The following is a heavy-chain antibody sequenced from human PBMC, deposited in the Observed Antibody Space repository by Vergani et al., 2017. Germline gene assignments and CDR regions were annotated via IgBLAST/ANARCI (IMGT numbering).Heavy chain of an antibody. CDR2: IYYSRRT. D-gene: IGHD6-19*01. V-gene: IGHV4-39*01. CDR3: ARHSTVEWLVKLGWIDP. J-gene: IGHJ5*02. CDR1: GASIRSSNYY. Sequence: QLQLQESGPGLVKPSATLSLTCSVSGASIRSSNYYWGWIRQPPGKGLGWIASIYYSRRTYYNPSLTSRVTISVDTSKNQFSLKLSSVTAADTAVYFCARHSTVEWLVKLGWIDPWGQGILVTVSS.